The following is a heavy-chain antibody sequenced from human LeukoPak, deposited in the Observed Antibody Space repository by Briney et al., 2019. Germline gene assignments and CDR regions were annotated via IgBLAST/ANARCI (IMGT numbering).Heavy chain of an antibody. J-gene: IGHJ3*02. CDR2: IYHSGST. Sequence: PSETLSLTCAVSGYSISSGYYWGWIRQPPGEGPEWIGCIYHSGSTYYNPSLKSRVTISVDTSKNQFSLKLSSVTAADTAVYYCARQGLYYYDSSGPDAFDIWGQGTMVTVSS. V-gene: IGHV4-38-2*01. CDR3: ARQGLYYYDSSGPDAFDI. D-gene: IGHD3-22*01. CDR1: GYSISSGYY.